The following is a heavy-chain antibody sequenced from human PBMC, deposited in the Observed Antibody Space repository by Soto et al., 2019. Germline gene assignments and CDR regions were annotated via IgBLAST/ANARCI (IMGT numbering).Heavy chain of an antibody. Sequence: SLQLSCDGCGGNDASSWCTWVHQKTGKGLEWMGRIDPSDSQTYYSPSFRGHVTISVTKSITTVFLQWSSLRASDTAMYYCARQIYDSDTGPNFQYYFDSWGQGTLVSGSS. D-gene: IGHD3-22*01. CDR3: ARQIYDSDTGPNFQYYFDS. CDR1: GGNDASSW. CDR2: IDPSDSQT. V-gene: IGHV5-10-1*01. J-gene: IGHJ4*02.